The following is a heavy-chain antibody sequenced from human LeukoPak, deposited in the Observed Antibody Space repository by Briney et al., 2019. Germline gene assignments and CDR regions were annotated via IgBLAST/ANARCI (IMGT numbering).Heavy chain of an antibody. CDR1: GFTFSSYA. CDR2: ISYDGSNK. V-gene: IGHV3-30*04. Sequence: GGSLGLSCAASGFTFSSYAMHWVRQAPGKGLEWVAVISYDGSNKYYTDSVKGRFTISRDNSKNTLYLQMNSLGADDTAVYYCARASVAVAGPGIFDYWGQGALVTVSS. J-gene: IGHJ4*02. D-gene: IGHD6-19*01. CDR3: ARASVAVAGPGIFDY.